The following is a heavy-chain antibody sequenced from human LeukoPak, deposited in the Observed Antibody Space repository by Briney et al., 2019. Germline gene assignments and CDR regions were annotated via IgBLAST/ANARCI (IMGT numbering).Heavy chain of an antibody. CDR1: GFTFSSYC. J-gene: IGHJ4*02. Sequence: GGSLRLSCAASGFTFSSYCKSWVRRAPGKGLEWVANIKQDGSEKYYVDSVKGRFTISRDNAKNSLYLQMNSLRAEDTAVYYCARETYFDYWGQGTLVTVSP. V-gene: IGHV3-7*01. CDR3: ARETYFDY. CDR2: IKQDGSEK.